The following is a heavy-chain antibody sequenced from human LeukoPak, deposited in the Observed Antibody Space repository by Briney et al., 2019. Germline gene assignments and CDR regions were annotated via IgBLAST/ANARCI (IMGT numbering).Heavy chain of an antibody. CDR1: GFTFGTYA. CDR2: ISATGGST. CDR3: AKRTAAVPYFYYGMDV. Sequence: PGGSLRLSCAASGFTFGTYAMSWVRQAPGKGLEWVSGISATGGSTYYADSVKGRFTISRDNSKNTLYLQVNSLRAEDTAVYYCAKRTAAVPYFYYGMDVWGQGTTVTVSS. V-gene: IGHV3-23*01. J-gene: IGHJ6*02. D-gene: IGHD6-13*01.